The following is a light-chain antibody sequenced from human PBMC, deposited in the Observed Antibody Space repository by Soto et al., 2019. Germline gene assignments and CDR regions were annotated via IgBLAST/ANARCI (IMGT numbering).Light chain of an antibody. Sequence: AIQLTQSPSSLSASVGDRVTMTFRASQGISSALAWYQQKPGKAPKLLIYDASSLESGVPSRFSGSGSGTDFTLTISSLQPEDFATYYCQQFNNYITFGQGTRLE. CDR2: DAS. J-gene: IGKJ5*01. CDR3: QQFNNYIT. V-gene: IGKV1D-13*01. CDR1: QGISSA.